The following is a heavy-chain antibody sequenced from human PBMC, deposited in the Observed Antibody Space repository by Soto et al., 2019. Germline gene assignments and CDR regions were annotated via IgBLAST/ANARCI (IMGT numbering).Heavy chain of an antibody. CDR3: ARDGAAYYYDSSGYSTWDY. D-gene: IGHD3-22*01. V-gene: IGHV1-18*01. Sequence: VQLVQSGAEVKKPGASVEVSCKASGYTFTRYGISWVRKAPGQGVGWVGWVRAYNGNTNYAQKPQGRGTMTTDTSTSTAYMELRSLRSDDTAVYYCARDGAAYYYDSSGYSTWDYWGQGTLVTVSS. J-gene: IGHJ4*02. CDR2: VRAYNGNT. CDR1: GYTFTRYG.